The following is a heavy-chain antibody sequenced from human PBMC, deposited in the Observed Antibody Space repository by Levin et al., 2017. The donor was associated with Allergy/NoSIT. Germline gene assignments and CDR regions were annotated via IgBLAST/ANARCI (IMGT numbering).Heavy chain of an antibody. CDR1: GYSFTNYW. CDR2: IYPGDSES. CDR3: AELTAVGGTGVLDY. Sequence: GESLKISCKASGYSFTNYWIAWVRQMPGKGLEWMGIIYPGDSESRYSPSFRGQVTISADKSISTAYLQWSGLRASDTAMYFCAELTAVGGTGVLDYWGQGILVTVSS. D-gene: IGHD6-19*01. V-gene: IGHV5-51*01. J-gene: IGHJ4*01.